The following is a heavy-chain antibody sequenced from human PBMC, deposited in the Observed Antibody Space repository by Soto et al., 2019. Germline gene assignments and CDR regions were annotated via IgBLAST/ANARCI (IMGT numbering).Heavy chain of an antibody. Sequence: EVQLLESGGGLVQPGGSLRLSCAASGFTFSSYAMSWVRQAPGKGLEWVSAISGRGGGTYYADSVKGRFTVSRDSSKNTLSLQMNSLRAEDTAAYYCAKGGLLYGTSFIDYWGQGILVTVSS. CDR2: ISGRGGGT. D-gene: IGHD2-15*01. CDR3: AKGGLLYGTSFIDY. J-gene: IGHJ4*02. V-gene: IGHV3-23*01. CDR1: GFTFSSYA.